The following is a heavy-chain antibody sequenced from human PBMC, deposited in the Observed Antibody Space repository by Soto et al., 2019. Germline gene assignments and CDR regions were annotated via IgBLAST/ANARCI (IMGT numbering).Heavy chain of an antibody. CDR3: ATRSSSGYYGDRWFDP. V-gene: IGHV1-8*01. D-gene: IGHD3-22*01. CDR2: IDPDNGKT. CDR1: GYTLTSYD. Sequence: ASVKVSCKASGYTLTSYDINWVRQATGQGLEWMGGIDPDNGKTNYAQNFQGRVTMTEDTSTDTAYMELSSLRSEDTAVYYCATRSSSGYYGDRWFDPWGQGTLVTVSS. J-gene: IGHJ5*02.